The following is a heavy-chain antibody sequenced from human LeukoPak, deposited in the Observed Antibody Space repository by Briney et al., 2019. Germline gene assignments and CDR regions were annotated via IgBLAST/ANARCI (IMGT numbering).Heavy chain of an antibody. Sequence: PSETLSLTCAVYGGSFSGYYWSWIRQPPGKGLEWIGEIYYSGSTNYNPSLKSRVTISVDTSKNQFSLKLSSVTAADTAVYYCGRGKRGKGRKRYNYNSSGYWPTDYWGQGTLVTASS. J-gene: IGHJ4*02. D-gene: IGHD3-22*01. CDR3: GRGKRGKGRKRYNYNSSGYWPTDY. V-gene: IGHV4-34*01. CDR1: GGSFSGYY. CDR2: IYYSGST.